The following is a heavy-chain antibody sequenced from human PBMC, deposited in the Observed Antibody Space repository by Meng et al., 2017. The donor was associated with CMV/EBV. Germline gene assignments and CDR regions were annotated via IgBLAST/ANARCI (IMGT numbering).Heavy chain of an antibody. CDR2: ISSSGGTI. V-gene: IGHV3-11*01. CDR3: ARGSKDAFGLRWNWFDP. D-gene: IGHD4-23*01. CDR1: GFTFSDYY. J-gene: IGHJ5*02. Sequence: GESLKISCAASGFTFSDYYMSWIRQAPGKGLEWVSYISSSGGTIYYADSVKGRFTISRDNAKNSLYLQMNSLRAEDTAVYYCARGSKDAFGLRWNWFDPWGQGTLVTVSS.